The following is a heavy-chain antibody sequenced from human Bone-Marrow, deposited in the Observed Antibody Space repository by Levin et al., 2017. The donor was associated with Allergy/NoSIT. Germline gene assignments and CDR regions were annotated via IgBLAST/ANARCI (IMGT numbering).Heavy chain of an antibody. V-gene: IGHV4-31*02. J-gene: IGHJ6*02. CDR1: GGPVSSGGYY. CDR3: ARDNELSRFGFYYGMGV. Sequence: PSETLSLTCRVSGGPVSSGGYYWTWIRQRPGMGLEWIGHIDYTGDTHYNPSLKSQFSISLDTTKNQFSLKVTSVTAADTAVYYCARDNELSRFGFYYGMGVWGQGTTVTVSS. CDR2: IDYTGDT. D-gene: IGHD2-8*01.